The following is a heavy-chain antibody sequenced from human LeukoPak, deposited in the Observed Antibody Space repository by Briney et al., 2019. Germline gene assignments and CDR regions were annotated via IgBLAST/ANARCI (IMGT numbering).Heavy chain of an antibody. Sequence: GGSLRLSCAASGNYWMHWVRQVPGKGLVWVSHVNSDGSWTSYADSVKGRFTISKDNAKNTVYLQMNSLRAEDTAVYYCVSFYETYWGRGTLVTVSS. CDR2: VNSDGSWT. V-gene: IGHV3-74*01. CDR1: GNYW. J-gene: IGHJ4*02. D-gene: IGHD2/OR15-2a*01. CDR3: VSFYETY.